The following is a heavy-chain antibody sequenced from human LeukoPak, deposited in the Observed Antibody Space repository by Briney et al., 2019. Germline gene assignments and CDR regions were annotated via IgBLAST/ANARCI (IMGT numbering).Heavy chain of an antibody. CDR3: TRMTTGHDY. CDR2: INLRRYN. Sequence: TLSLTCAVSGVSFDDYYWAWVRQTPGKGLEWIGEINLRRYNNDSPSLKSRVTLSIDTSRNQFSLNLRSVTVADAGIYYCTRMTTGHDYWGQGTLVT. D-gene: IGHD4-17*01. V-gene: IGHV4-34*01. CDR1: GVSFDDYY. J-gene: IGHJ4*02.